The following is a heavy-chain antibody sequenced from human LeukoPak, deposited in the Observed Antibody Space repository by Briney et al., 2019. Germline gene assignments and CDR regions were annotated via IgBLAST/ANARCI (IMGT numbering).Heavy chain of an antibody. CDR1: GGSFSAYY. Sequence: SETLSLTCAVYGGSFSAYYWSWIRQPPGKGREWIGEINHSGNTNYNPSLKSRVTISVDTSKKQFSLKLSSVTAADTAVYYCASPIYGDYTENGFDIWGQGTMVTVSS. CDR2: INHSGNT. V-gene: IGHV4-34*01. J-gene: IGHJ3*02. D-gene: IGHD4-17*01. CDR3: ASPIYGDYTENGFDI.